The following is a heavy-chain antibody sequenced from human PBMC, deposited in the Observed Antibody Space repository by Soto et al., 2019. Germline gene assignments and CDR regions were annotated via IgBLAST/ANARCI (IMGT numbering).Heavy chain of an antibody. V-gene: IGHV1-8*01. D-gene: IGHD3-9*01. Sequence: ASVKVSCKASGYTFTSYDINWVRQATGQGLEWMGWMNPNSGNTGYAQKFQGRVTMTRNTSISTAYMELSSLRSEDTAVYYCARNSPFYDILTGYYTQLWFDPWGQGTLVTVSS. CDR1: GYTFTSYD. CDR3: ARNSPFYDILTGYYTQLWFDP. CDR2: MNPNSGNT. J-gene: IGHJ5*02.